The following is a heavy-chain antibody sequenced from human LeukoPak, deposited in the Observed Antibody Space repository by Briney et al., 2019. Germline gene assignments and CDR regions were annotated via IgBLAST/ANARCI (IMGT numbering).Heavy chain of an antibody. Sequence: GGSLRLSCAASGFTFSSYAMSWVRQAPGKGLEWVSAISGSGGSTYYADSVKGRFTISRDNFKNTLYLQMNSLRAEDTAVYYCAKIPPTYYYGSESEYYFDYWGQGTLVTVSS. J-gene: IGHJ4*02. V-gene: IGHV3-23*01. CDR2: ISGSGGST. CDR1: GFTFSSYA. CDR3: AKIPPTYYYGSESEYYFDY. D-gene: IGHD3-10*01.